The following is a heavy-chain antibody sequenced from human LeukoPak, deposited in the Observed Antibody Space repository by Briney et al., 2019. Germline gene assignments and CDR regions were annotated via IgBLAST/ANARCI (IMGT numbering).Heavy chain of an antibody. CDR2: INPNSGGT. D-gene: IGHD4-17*01. CDR3: ALSTVATEAFDI. CDR1: GYTFTGHH. J-gene: IGHJ3*02. Sequence: ASVKVSCKASGYTFTGHHMYWVRQAPGQGLEWMGWINPNSGGTNFVQKFQGRVTMTRDTSISTAYMKLSSLRSDDTAVYYCALSTVATEAFDIWGQGTMVTFSS. V-gene: IGHV1-2*02.